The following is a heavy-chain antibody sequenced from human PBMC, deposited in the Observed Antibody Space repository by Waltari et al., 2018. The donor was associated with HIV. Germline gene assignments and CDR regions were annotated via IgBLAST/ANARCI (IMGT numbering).Heavy chain of an antibody. CDR3: ARDRGYSYGYGGGPTRFDY. D-gene: IGHD5-18*01. CDR2: IIPIFGTP. CDR1: GRAFGTYA. Sequence: QVQLVQSGAEVKKPGSSVKVPCKASGRAFGTYAFGWVRKAPGQAPEWMGGIIPIFGTPNYAQKFQGRVTITADESTSTAYMELSSLRSEDTAVYYCARDRGYSYGYGGGPTRFDYWGQGTLVTVSS. V-gene: IGHV1-69*12. J-gene: IGHJ4*02.